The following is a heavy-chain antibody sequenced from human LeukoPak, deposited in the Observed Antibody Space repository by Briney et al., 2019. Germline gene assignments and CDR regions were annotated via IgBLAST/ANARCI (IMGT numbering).Heavy chain of an antibody. J-gene: IGHJ6*03. V-gene: IGHV4-39*07. CDR1: GGSISSSSYY. Sequence: SETLSLTCTVSGGSISSSSYYWGWIRQPPGKGLEWIGSIYYSGSTYYNPSLKSRVTISVDTSKNQFSLKLSSVTAADTAVYYCARVDFENDGDYYYYYYMDVWGKGTTVTISS. D-gene: IGHD1-1*01. CDR3: ARVDFENDGDYYYYYYMDV. CDR2: IYYSGST.